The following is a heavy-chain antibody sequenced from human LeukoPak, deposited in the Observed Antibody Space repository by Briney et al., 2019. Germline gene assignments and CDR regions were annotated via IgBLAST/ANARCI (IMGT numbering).Heavy chain of an antibody. CDR2: INTDGSST. J-gene: IGHJ6*03. CDR1: GFTFSSYW. CDR3: ARGSAMAFYYYYYYMDV. V-gene: IGHV3-74*01. D-gene: IGHD5-18*01. Sequence: GGSLRLSCAASGFTFSSYWMHWVRQAPGKGLVWVSRINTDGSSTSYADSVKGRFTISRDNAKNTLFLQMSSLRAEDKAVYYCARGSAMAFYYYYYYMDVWGKGTTVTVSS.